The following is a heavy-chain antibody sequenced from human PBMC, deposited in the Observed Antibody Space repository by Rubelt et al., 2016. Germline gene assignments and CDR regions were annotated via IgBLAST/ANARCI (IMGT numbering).Heavy chain of an antibody. Sequence: MHWVRQAPGQGLEWMGIINPSGTSASYAQKFQGRVTVTTDTSASTAYMELSSLRSEDTAVYYCARDGIYYGSGSYYKDFPLPSSGWFDPWGQGTLVTVSS. J-gene: IGHJ5*02. V-gene: IGHV1-46*01. CDR3: ARDGIYYGSGSYYKDFPLPSSGWFDP. CDR2: INPSGTSA. D-gene: IGHD3-10*01.